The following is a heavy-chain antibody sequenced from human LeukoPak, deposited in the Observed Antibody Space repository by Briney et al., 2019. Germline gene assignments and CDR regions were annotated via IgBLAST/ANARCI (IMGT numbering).Heavy chain of an antibody. CDR2: ISSSGSPI. J-gene: IGHJ4*02. CDR1: GFTFSSYE. D-gene: IGHD3-10*01. CDR3: ARDYYGSGSYRFDY. Sequence: GGSLRLSCAASGFTFSSYEMNWARQAPGKGLEWASYISSSGSPIYYADSVKGRFTISRDNAKNSLYLQMNSLRAEDTAVYYCARDYYGSGSYRFDYWGQGTLVTVSS. V-gene: IGHV3-48*03.